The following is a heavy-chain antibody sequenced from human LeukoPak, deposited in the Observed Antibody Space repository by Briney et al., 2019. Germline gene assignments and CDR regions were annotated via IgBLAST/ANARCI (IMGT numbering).Heavy chain of an antibody. D-gene: IGHD1-1*01. CDR1: GFTFSSYA. Sequence: GGSLRLSCAASGFTFSSYAMSWVRQAPGKGLEWVSAISGSGGSTYYADSVKGRLTISRDNSKNTLYLQMNSLRAEDTAVYYCAKSSWETGSIDAFDIWGQGTMVTVSS. CDR2: ISGSGGST. CDR3: AKSSWETGSIDAFDI. J-gene: IGHJ3*02. V-gene: IGHV3-23*01.